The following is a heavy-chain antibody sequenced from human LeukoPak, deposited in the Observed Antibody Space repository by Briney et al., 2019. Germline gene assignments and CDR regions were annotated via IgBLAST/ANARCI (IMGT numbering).Heavy chain of an antibody. D-gene: IGHD4-11*01. CDR2: ISGSGGST. Sequence: GGSLRLSCAASGFTFSSYAMSWVRQAPGKGLEWVSAISGSGGSTYYADSVKGRFTISRDNSKNTLYLQMNSLRAEDTAVYYCARSMRDYSNNNWFDPWGQGTLVTVSS. J-gene: IGHJ5*02. CDR3: ARSMRDYSNNNWFDP. CDR1: GFTFSSYA. V-gene: IGHV3-23*01.